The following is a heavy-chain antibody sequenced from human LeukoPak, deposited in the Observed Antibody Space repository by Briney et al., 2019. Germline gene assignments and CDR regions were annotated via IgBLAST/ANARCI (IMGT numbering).Heavy chain of an antibody. D-gene: IGHD6-19*01. J-gene: IGHJ4*02. V-gene: IGHV4-59*01. Sequence: SETLSLTCTVSGGSISTFSWTWIRQFPGKGREWIGSIYSRSTNYNPSLKSRVAISVHTSKNQFSLRLNSVTTADTAVYYCARDTTVASGMQYWGQGTLVTVSS. CDR1: GGSISTFS. CDR3: ARDTTVASGMQY. CDR2: IYSRST.